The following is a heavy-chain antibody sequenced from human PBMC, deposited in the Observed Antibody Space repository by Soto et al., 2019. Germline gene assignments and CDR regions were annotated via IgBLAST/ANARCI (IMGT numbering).Heavy chain of an antibody. CDR1: GFTFSSYA. J-gene: IGHJ4*02. CDR3: AKDLQGELLATPPGVYFDY. Sequence: GGSLRLSCAASGFTFSSYAMSWVRQAPGKGLEWVSAISGSGGSTYYADSVKGRFTISRDNSKNTLYLQMNSLRAEYTAVYYCAKDLQGELLATPPGVYFDYWGQGTLVTVSS. D-gene: IGHD1-26*01. CDR2: ISGSGGST. V-gene: IGHV3-23*01.